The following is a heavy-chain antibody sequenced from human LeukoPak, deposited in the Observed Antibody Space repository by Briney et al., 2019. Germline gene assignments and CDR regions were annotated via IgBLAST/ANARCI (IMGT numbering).Heavy chain of an antibody. CDR3: ALLTGMATTANAFDI. CDR2: ISSSSSTI. CDR1: GLTFSSYS. V-gene: IGHV3-48*01. Sequence: SGGSLTPSCAAAGLTFSSYSMNCVRQAPGKGLEWDSYISSSSSTIYYGGSVKGRFTISRDNAKNSLYLQMNSLRAEDTAVYYCALLTGMATTANAFDIWGQGTMVTVSS. J-gene: IGHJ3*02. D-gene: IGHD5-24*01.